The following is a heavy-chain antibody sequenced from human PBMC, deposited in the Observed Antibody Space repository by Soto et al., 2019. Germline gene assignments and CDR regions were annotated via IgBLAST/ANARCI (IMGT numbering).Heavy chain of an antibody. Sequence: PGGSLRLSCVASGFNFDEYGMHWVRQAPGKGLEWVAGISWISDSIDYADSVRGRFTIYRDNAKNSLYLQMNSLRAEDTAVYYCARGPWVVKPGDRAHYYYYGMDVWGQGTTVTVSS. D-gene: IGHD3-22*01. V-gene: IGHV3-9*01. CDR3: ARGPWVVKPGDRAHYYYYGMDV. J-gene: IGHJ6*02. CDR1: GFNFDEYG. CDR2: ISWISDSI.